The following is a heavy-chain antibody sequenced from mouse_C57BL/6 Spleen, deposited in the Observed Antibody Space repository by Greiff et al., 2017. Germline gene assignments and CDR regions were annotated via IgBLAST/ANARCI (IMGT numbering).Heavy chain of an antibody. CDR2: IYPRSGNT. J-gene: IGHJ4*01. D-gene: IGHD1-1*01. CDR1: GYTFTSYG. CDR3: ARGYDGSIPYAMDY. Sequence: VQLQQSGAELARPGASVKLSCKASGYTFTSYGISWVKQRTGQGLEWIGEIYPRSGNTYYNEKFKGKATLTADKSSSTAYMELRSLTSEDSAVYVCARGYDGSIPYAMDYWGQGTSVTVSS. V-gene: IGHV1-81*01.